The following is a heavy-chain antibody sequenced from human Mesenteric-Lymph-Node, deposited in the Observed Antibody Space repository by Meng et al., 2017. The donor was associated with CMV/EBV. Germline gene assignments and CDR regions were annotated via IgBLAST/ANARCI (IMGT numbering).Heavy chain of an antibody. J-gene: IGHJ4*02. V-gene: IGHV3-21*01. CDR1: GFTFSSYA. D-gene: IGHD3-22*01. CDR3: VRDSSGYYYFDF. Sequence: GESLKISCAASGFTFSSYAMAWVRQAPGKGLEWVSSISSSDSYIYYADSVKGRFTISRDNAKNSLYLQMNSLRAEDTAVYYCVRDSSGYYYFDFWGQGTLVTVSS. CDR2: ISSSDSYI.